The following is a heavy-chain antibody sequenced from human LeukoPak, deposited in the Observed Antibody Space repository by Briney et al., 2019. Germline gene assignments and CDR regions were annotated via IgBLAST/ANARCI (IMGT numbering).Heavy chain of an antibody. V-gene: IGHV3-30*18. CDR3: AKITGTTSEDY. J-gene: IGHJ4*02. CDR2: ISYDGSNK. D-gene: IGHD1-7*01. Sequence: GGSLRLSCAASGFTFSSYGMHWVRQAPGKGLEWVAVISYDGSNKYYADSVKGRFTISRDNSKNTLYLQMNSLRAEDTAVYYCAKITGTTSEDYWGQGTLVTVPS. CDR1: GFTFSSYG.